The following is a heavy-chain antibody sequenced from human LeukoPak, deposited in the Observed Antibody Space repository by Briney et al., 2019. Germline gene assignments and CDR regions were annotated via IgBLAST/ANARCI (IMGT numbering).Heavy chain of an antibody. J-gene: IGHJ3*02. CDR3: ARGPYSYDSSGAFDI. CDR1: GASISDNNYY. D-gene: IGHD3-22*01. CDR2: IYYTGST. Sequence: SETLSLTCTVSGASISDNNYYWGWIRQPPGKGLEWIGNIYYTGSTYNPSLKSRVTLSLDTSKNQFSLNLISVTAADTAVYFCARGPYSYDSSGAFDIWGQGTMVTVSS. V-gene: IGHV4-39*07.